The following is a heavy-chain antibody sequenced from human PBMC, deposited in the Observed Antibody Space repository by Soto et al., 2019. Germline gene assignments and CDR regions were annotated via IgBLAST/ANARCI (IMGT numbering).Heavy chain of an antibody. CDR1: GFTVSSNY. Sequence: GGSLRLSCAASGFTVSSNYMSWVRQAPGKGLEWVSVIYSGGSTYYADSVKGRFTISRDNSKNTLYLQMNSLRAEDTAVYYCARRHIVVVTAGTGGRNSRSIDYWGQGTLVTVSS. CDR3: ARRHIVVVTAGTGGRNSRSIDY. J-gene: IGHJ4*02. V-gene: IGHV3-66*01. CDR2: IYSGGST. D-gene: IGHD2-21*02.